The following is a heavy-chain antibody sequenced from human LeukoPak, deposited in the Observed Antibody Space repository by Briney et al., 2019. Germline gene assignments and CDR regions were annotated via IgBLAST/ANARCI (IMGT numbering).Heavy chain of an antibody. CDR3: ARDSSGNFDFDY. CDR1: GFTFSNYG. V-gene: IGHV3-33*01. D-gene: IGHD3-22*01. CDR2: IWYDGTNK. Sequence: PGGSLRLSCAASGFTFSNYGMHWVRQAPGKGLEGVAVIWYDGTNKYYADSVKGRFTISRDSSKNTLYLQMSSLRAEDTAVYFCARDSSGNFDFDYWGQGTLVTVSS. J-gene: IGHJ4*02.